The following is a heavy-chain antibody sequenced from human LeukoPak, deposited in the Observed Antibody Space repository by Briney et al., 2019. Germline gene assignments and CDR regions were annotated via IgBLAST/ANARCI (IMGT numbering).Heavy chain of an antibody. Sequence: GGSLRLSCATSGFTFDNNAMSWVRQAPGKGLEWVSAINGGGDATEYADSVKGRFTISRDNSKNTLYLQMNSLRPDDTAVYYCARCTASCYANAFDVWGQGTLLTVSS. D-gene: IGHD2-2*01. J-gene: IGHJ3*01. CDR2: INGGGDAT. CDR3: ARCTASCYANAFDV. CDR1: GFTFDNNA. V-gene: IGHV3-23*01.